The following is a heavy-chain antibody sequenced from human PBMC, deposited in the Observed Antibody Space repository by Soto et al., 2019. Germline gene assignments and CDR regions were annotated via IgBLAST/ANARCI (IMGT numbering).Heavy chain of an antibody. CDR3: ARGPRGLYHHDY. D-gene: IGHD2-2*01. Sequence: GGSLRLSCAASGFTFSGDWMRWVRQGAGKGLVWVSRINMDGSSTNYADSVKGRFTISRDNAKNTLYPQMNSLRVDDTAVYYCARGPRGLYHHDYWGQGALVTVSS. CDR2: INMDGSST. CDR1: GFTFSGDW. V-gene: IGHV3-74*01. J-gene: IGHJ4*02.